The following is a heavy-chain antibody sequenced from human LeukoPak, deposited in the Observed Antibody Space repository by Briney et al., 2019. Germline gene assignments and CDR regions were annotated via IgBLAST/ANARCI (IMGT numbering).Heavy chain of an antibody. CDR2: ISGSGGSS. CDR3: ARALVGATFHAFDI. J-gene: IGHJ3*02. CDR1: GFTFSNYA. Sequence: GGSLRLSCAASGFTFSNYAMSWVRQAPGKGLEWVSTISGSGGSSYYADSVKGRFTISRDNSKNTLYLQMNSLRAEDTAVYYYARALVGATFHAFDIWGQGTMVTVSS. V-gene: IGHV3-23*01. D-gene: IGHD1-26*01.